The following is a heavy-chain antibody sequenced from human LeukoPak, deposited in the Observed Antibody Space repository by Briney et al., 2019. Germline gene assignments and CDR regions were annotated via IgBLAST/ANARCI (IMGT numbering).Heavy chain of an antibody. CDR1: GGSISSYY. CDR2: IYYSGST. Sequence: SEALSLTCTVSGGSISSYYWSWIRQPPGKGLEWIGYIYYSGSTNYNPSLKSRVTISVDTSKNQFSLHLSSVTAADTAVYYCARHQGAGSDYWGQGTLVTVSS. V-gene: IGHV4-59*08. CDR3: ARHQGAGSDY. D-gene: IGHD1-26*01. J-gene: IGHJ4*02.